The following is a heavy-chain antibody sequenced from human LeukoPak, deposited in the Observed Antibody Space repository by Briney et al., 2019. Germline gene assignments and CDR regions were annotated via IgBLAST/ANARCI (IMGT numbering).Heavy chain of an antibody. CDR3: ATTTRSRSWDY. D-gene: IGHD2-2*01. V-gene: IGHV3-7*01. J-gene: IGHJ4*02. CDR2: VRPDGSEI. Sequence: GGSLRLSCAAYGFTFSNYWMSWVRQAPGKGLEWVANVRPDGSEIQCVDSMKGRFTVSRDNSESSLYLRMSSLRAEDTAVYYCATTTRSRSWDYWGQGTLVTVSS. CDR1: GFTFSNYW.